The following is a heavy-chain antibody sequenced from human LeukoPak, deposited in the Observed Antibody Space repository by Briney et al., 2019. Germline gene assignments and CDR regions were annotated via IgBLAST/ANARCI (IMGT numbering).Heavy chain of an antibody. CDR1: GGTFISYA. Sequence: ASVKVSCKASGGTFISYAISWVRQAPGQGLEWMGRIIPILGIANYAQKFQGRVTITADKSTSTAYMELSSLRSEDTAVYYCARDRPSSGWYTTNDWGQGTLVTVSS. J-gene: IGHJ4*02. CDR2: IIPILGIA. D-gene: IGHD6-19*01. CDR3: ARDRPSSGWYTTND. V-gene: IGHV1-69*04.